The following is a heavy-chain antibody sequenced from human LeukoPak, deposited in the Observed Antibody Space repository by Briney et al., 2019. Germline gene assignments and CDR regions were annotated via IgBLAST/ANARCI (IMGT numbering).Heavy chain of an antibody. Sequence: GGSLRLSCAASGFIFSTYEMNWVRQAPGKGLEWLSYISYNSRSIYYADSVKGRFTISRDNSKNTLYLQMKSLRTEDTAVYYCAKGVREPDDYWGQGTLVTVSS. J-gene: IGHJ4*02. CDR3: AKGVREPDDY. CDR2: ISYNSRSI. V-gene: IGHV3-48*01. D-gene: IGHD1-26*01. CDR1: GFIFSTYE.